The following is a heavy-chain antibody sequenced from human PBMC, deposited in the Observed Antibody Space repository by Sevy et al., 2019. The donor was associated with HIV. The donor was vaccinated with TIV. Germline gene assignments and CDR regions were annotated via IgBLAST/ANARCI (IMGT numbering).Heavy chain of an antibody. V-gene: IGHV3-21*01. CDR2: ISSCSSYI. D-gene: IGHD2-8*02. CDR1: GFTFSSYS. J-gene: IGHJ4*02. Sequence: GGSLRLSCAASGFTFSSYSMNWVRQAPGKGLEWVSSISSCSSYIYYADSVKGRFTISRDNAKNSLYLQMNSLRAEDTAVYYCARDKGSRWDIVLLEAGAFDYWGQGTLVTVSS. CDR3: ARDKGSRWDIVLLEAGAFDY.